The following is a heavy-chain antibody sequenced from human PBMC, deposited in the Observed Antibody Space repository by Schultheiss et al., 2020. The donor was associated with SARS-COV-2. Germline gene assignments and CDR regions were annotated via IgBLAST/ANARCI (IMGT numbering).Heavy chain of an antibody. CDR2: IYYSGST. CDR3: ARDFVLRDSRDIVVVPAPYRTPPSNWFDP. CDR1: GGSISSSSYY. D-gene: IGHD2-2*01. J-gene: IGHJ5*02. Sequence: ESLKISCTVSGGSISSSSYYWGWIRQPPGKGLEWIGSIYYSGSTYYNPSLKSRVTISVDTSKNQFSLKLSSVTAADTAVYYCARDFVLRDSRDIVVVPAPYRTPPSNWFDPWGQGTLVTVSS. V-gene: IGHV4-39*07.